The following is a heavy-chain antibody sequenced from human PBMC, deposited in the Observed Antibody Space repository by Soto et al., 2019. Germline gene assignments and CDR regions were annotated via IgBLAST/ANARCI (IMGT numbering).Heavy chain of an antibody. V-gene: IGHV2-5*02. D-gene: IGHD3-3*01. CDR2: IYWDDDK. CDR1: GFSLSTSGVG. J-gene: IGHJ3*02. Sequence: QITLKESGPTLVKPTQTLTLTCTFSGFSLSTSGVGVGWIRQPPGKALEWLALIYWDDDKRYSPSLKSRLTITKDTPKNLVALTMTNMDPVDTATYYCAHTILGSVPLDDAFDIWGQGTMVTVSS. CDR3: AHTILGSVPLDDAFDI.